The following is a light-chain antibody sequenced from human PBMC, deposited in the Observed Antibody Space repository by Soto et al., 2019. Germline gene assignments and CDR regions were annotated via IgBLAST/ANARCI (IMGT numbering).Light chain of an antibody. J-gene: IGKJ2*01. CDR3: QQRSNWPYT. Sequence: EIVLTQSPATLSLSPGERATLSCSASQSVSSYLAWYQQKPGQAPRLLIYDASNMATGIPARFSGSGSGTDFTLTISSLEPEDFAVYYCQQRSNWPYTFGQGTKLEIK. V-gene: IGKV3-11*01. CDR2: DAS. CDR1: QSVSSY.